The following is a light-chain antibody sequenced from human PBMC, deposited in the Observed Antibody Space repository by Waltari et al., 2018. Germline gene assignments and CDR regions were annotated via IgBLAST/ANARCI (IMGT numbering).Light chain of an antibody. CDR3: QQSYSVPLT. V-gene: IGKV1-39*01. CDR1: QSISWF. Sequence: IQMTPSPSPLPASVRDRDTITCRASQSISWFLDWYQQKPGKAPSLLIHAVSSLQSGVPSRFSGSGSGTDFTLTISNIHPEDFAIYYCQQSYSVPLTFGGGTKVEIK. CDR2: AVS. J-gene: IGKJ4*01.